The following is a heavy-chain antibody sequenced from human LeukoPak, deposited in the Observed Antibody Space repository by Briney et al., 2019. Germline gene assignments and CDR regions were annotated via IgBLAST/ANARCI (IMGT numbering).Heavy chain of an antibody. Sequence: GGSPRLSCAASGFTVSSNYMSWVRQAPGKGLEWVSVIYSGGSTYYADSVKGRFTISRDNSKNTLYLQMNSLRAEDTAVYYCASGGHQLPYGMDVWGQGTTVTVSS. J-gene: IGHJ6*02. CDR1: GFTVSSNY. CDR3: ASGGHQLPYGMDV. V-gene: IGHV3-66*01. CDR2: IYSGGST. D-gene: IGHD2-2*01.